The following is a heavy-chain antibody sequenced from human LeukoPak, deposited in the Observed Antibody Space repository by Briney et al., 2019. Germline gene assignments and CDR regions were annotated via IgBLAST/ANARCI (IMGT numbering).Heavy chain of an antibody. D-gene: IGHD7-27*01. CDR2: ISGSGGSI. CDR3: ARSDWGLDY. Sequence: PGGSLRLSCAASGFTFSSYAMSWVRQAPGQGLEWVSVISGSGGSIGRADSVKGRFTVSRDNSKNTLYLQMNSLRADDTAVYYCARSDWGLDYWGQGTLVTVSS. V-gene: IGHV3-23*01. CDR1: GFTFSSYA. J-gene: IGHJ4*02.